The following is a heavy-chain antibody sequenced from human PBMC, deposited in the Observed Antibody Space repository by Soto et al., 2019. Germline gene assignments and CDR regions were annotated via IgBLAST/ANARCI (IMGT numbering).Heavy chain of an antibody. D-gene: IGHD3-10*01. CDR2: ISGSGGST. V-gene: IGHV3-23*01. J-gene: IGHJ4*02. CDR1: GFTFSSYA. CDR3: AKSIADFPTYYFDY. Sequence: GGSLRLSCAASGFTFSSYAMSWVRQAPGKGLEWVSAISGSGGSTYYADSVKGRFTISRDNSKNTLYLQMNSLRAEDMAVYSCAKSIADFPTYYFDYWGQGTLVTVSS.